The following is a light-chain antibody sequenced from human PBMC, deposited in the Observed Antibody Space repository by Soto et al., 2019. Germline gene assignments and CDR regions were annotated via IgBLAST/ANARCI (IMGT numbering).Light chain of an antibody. V-gene: IGKV3-20*01. Sequence: EIVLTQSPGTLSLSPGETATLSCRASQSVSSTYLAWYQQKPGQAPRLLIYGTSSRATGIPDRISGSGSGTDFTLTISRLEPEDFAVYYCQDYGSSQRTFGQGTKVEIK. CDR3: QDYGSSQRT. J-gene: IGKJ1*01. CDR2: GTS. CDR1: QSVSSTY.